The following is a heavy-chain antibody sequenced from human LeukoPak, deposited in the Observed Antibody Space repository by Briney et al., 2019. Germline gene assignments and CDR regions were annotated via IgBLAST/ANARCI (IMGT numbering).Heavy chain of an antibody. J-gene: IGHJ4*02. D-gene: IGHD2-15*01. CDR2: IYDSGTT. V-gene: IGHV4-59*01. CDR3: ARTKRVDYFDF. CDR1: GASISGYY. Sequence: SETLSLTCSVSGASISGYYWSWIRQPPGKGLEWIAYIYDSGTTDYNPSLKSRVAISIDTSKNHFSLKLNSVTAADTAVYYCARTKRVDYFDFWGREPWSPSPQ.